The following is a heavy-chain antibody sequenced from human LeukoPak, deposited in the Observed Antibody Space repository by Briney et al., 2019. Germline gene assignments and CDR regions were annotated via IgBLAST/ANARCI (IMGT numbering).Heavy chain of an antibody. Sequence: GGSLRLSCEASGFTFSNSYMSWVRQAPGKGLEWVAIINPDGSQGSYVDSVKGRFAISRDNALNSLFLQMNSLSAENTAVYYCARDPAYGALDIWGQGTTVTVSS. V-gene: IGHV3-7*01. CDR2: INPDGSQG. J-gene: IGHJ3*02. CDR1: GFTFSNSY. D-gene: IGHD2-21*01. CDR3: ARDPAYGALDI.